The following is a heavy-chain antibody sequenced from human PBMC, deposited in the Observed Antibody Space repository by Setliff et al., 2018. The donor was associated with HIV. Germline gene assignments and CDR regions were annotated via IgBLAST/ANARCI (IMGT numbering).Heavy chain of an antibody. CDR2: ISSSGST. CDR1: GGSISSYY. V-gene: IGHV4-4*07. J-gene: IGHJ4*02. D-gene: IGHD2-2*01. Sequence: SETLSLPCLVSGGSISSYYWSWIRQSAGKGLEWIGRISSSGSTKYNPSLKSRVTMSVNTAKNQFFLMLSSVTAADTAVYYCARSMRGYCSDTSCRTFDHWGQGILVTVSS. CDR3: ARSMRGYCSDTSCRTFDH.